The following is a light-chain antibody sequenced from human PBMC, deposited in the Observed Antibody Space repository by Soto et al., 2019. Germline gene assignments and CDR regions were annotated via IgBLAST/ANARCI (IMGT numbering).Light chain of an antibody. J-gene: IGKJ1*01. V-gene: IGKV4-1*01. CDR1: QSVLYSSNNKNY. CDR3: QQYCSTPWT. CDR2: WVS. Sequence: DIVMTQSPDSLAVSLGERATINCKSSQSVLYSSNNKNYLAWYQQKPGQPPKLLIYWVSTRESGVPDRFSGSGSGTDFTLTISSLQAEDVAVYYCQQYCSTPWTFGQGTKVEIK.